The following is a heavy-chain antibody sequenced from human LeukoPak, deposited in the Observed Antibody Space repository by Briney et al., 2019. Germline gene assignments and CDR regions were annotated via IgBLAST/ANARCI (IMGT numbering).Heavy chain of an antibody. V-gene: IGHV4-39*07. D-gene: IGHD5-18*01. CDR2: IYYTGNT. CDR3: AKGAGGFSYYNWFDP. Sequence: PSETLSLTCSVSGDSITGYYWGWIRQPPGKGLEWIGNIYYTGNTYYNSSLKSRVTISLDTSKNQFSLKLASVTAADTAIYYCAKGAGGFSYYNWFDPWGQGTLVTVSS. CDR1: GDSITGYY. J-gene: IGHJ5*02.